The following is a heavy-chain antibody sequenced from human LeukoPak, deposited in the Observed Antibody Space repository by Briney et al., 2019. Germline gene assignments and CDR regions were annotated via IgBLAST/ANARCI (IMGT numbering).Heavy chain of an antibody. CDR1: GGTFSSDA. CDR3: ARESYYYDSSGYPRKFDY. CDR2: IIPIFGTA. Sequence: SVKVSCKASGGTFSSDAISWVRQAPGQGLEWMGRIIPIFGTANYAQKFQGRVTITTDESTSTAYMELSSLRSEDTAVYYCARESYYYDSSGYPRKFDYWGQGTLVTVSS. J-gene: IGHJ4*02. D-gene: IGHD3-22*01. V-gene: IGHV1-69*05.